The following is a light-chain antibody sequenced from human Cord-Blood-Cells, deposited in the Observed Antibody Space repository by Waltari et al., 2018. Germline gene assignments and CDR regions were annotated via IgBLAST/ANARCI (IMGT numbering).Light chain of an antibody. CDR3: SSYTSSSTLV. Sequence: QSALTQPASVSGSPGQSITIPCTGTSSDVGGYNYVSGYQQHPGKAPKHMIYDVSNRPSGVSNRFSGSKSGNTASLTISGLQAEDEADYYCSSYTSSSTLVFGGGTKLTVL. V-gene: IGLV2-14*03. CDR1: SSDVGGYNY. J-gene: IGLJ3*02. CDR2: DVS.